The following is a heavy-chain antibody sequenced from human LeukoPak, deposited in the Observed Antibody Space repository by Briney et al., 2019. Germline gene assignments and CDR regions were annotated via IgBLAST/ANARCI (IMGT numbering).Heavy chain of an antibody. CDR3: ARDPGYYYDSSRDSTGYYFDY. V-gene: IGHV3-33*01. Sequence: GGSLRLSCAASGFTFSSYGMHWVRQAPGKGLEWVAVIWYDGSNKYYADSVKGRFTISRDNSKNTLYLQMNSLRAEDTAVYYCARDPGYYYDSSRDSTGYYFDYWGQGTLVTVSS. D-gene: IGHD3-22*01. CDR1: GFTFSSYG. J-gene: IGHJ4*02. CDR2: IWYDGSNK.